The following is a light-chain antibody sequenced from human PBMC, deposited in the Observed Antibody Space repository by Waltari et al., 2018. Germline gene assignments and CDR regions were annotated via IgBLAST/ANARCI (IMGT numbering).Light chain of an antibody. Sequence: QSVLTQPPSVSGAPRERVTIYCSGSCSNIGNNVVNWYQQLPGKAPKLLIYYDDLVPSGVSDRFSGSKSGTSASLAITGLQSDDEADYYCAAWDDSLNGQVFGTGTKVTVL. CDR1: CSNIGNNV. J-gene: IGLJ1*01. V-gene: IGLV1-36*01. CDR3: AAWDDSLNGQV. CDR2: YDD.